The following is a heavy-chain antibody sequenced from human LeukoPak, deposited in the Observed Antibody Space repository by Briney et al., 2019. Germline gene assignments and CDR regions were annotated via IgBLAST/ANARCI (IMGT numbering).Heavy chain of an antibody. Sequence: PSETLSLTCTVSGGSISSSSYYWSWIRQPPGKGLEWIGYIYYSGSTSYNPSLKSRVTISVDTSKNQFSLKLSSVTAADTAVYYCARAYYYDSSGYEEGFQHWGQGTLVTVSS. CDR1: GGSISSSSYY. D-gene: IGHD3-22*01. CDR2: IYYSGST. CDR3: ARAYYYDSSGYEEGFQH. V-gene: IGHV4-61*01. J-gene: IGHJ1*01.